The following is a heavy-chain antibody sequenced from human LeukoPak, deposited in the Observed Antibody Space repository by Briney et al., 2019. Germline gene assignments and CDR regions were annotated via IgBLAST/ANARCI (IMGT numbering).Heavy chain of an antibody. J-gene: IGHJ3*02. Sequence: TGRSLRLSCAASGFTFSSYGMHWVRQAPGKGLEWVAVIWNDGSNKYYADSVKGRFTISRDNSKNTLYLQVNSLRAEDTAVYYCARIHSLYYYDSSGYGAFDIWGQGTMVTVSS. D-gene: IGHD3-22*01. CDR3: ARIHSLYYYDSSGYGAFDI. V-gene: IGHV3-33*01. CDR2: IWNDGSNK. CDR1: GFTFSSYG.